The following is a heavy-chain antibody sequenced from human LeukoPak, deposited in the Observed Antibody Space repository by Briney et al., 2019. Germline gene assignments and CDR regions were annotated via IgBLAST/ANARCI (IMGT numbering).Heavy chain of an antibody. J-gene: IGHJ4*02. CDR1: GFPVSSNY. CDR3: ARASIRYSRDTSMVSSFEGFDY. V-gene: IGHV3-53*01. Sequence: GGSLRLSCAASGFPVSSNYMRWPRQAPGKALEGVSVLYRGGSTYYADSLKGRFTICRDNSKNTLYLQMNSLSAEDTAVYYCARASIRYSRDTSMVSSFEGFDYWGQGTLVTVSS. CDR2: LYRGGST. D-gene: IGHD5-18*01.